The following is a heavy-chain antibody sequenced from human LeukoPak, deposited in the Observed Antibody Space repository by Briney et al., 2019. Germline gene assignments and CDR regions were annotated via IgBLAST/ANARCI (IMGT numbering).Heavy chain of an antibody. V-gene: IGHV3-30*02. Sequence: AGSLRLSCAASGFIFSSYGMHWVGQGPGKGLEWVAFIRSDGSDKYYAGSVKGRFTISRDNSKNTLYLQMNSLRAEDTAVYYCAKHDSSSYYWGQGTLVTVSS. CDR2: IRSDGSDK. CDR1: GFIFSSYG. D-gene: IGHD3-22*01. CDR3: AKHDSSSYY. J-gene: IGHJ4*02.